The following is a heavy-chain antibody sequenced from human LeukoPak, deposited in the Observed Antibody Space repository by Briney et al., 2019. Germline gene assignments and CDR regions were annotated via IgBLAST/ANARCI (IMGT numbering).Heavy chain of an antibody. CDR3: ARTKRTHCSGGACDDAFDI. CDR2: IYYSGST. CDR1: GGSITSYY. Sequence: KTSETLSLTCAVSGGSITSYYWSWIRQPPGKGLEWIGYIYYSGSTNYNPSLKSRVTISVDTSMNQFSLTLSSVTAADTAVYYCARTKRTHCSGGACDDAFDIWGQGTMVTVSS. D-gene: IGHD2-15*01. J-gene: IGHJ3*02. V-gene: IGHV4-59*01.